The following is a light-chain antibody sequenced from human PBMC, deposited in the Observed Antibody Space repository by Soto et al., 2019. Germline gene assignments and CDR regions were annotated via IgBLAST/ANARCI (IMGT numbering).Light chain of an antibody. V-gene: IGKV3-20*01. CDR2: GAS. Sequence: EIVLTQSPGTLSLSPGERATLSCRASQSLSSSYLAWYQQKPGQAPRLLIYGASSRATDIPDRFSGSGSGTAFTLTISRLEPEDFAVYYCQQCGTSPPITFGQGTRLEIK. J-gene: IGKJ5*01. CDR3: QQCGTSPPIT. CDR1: QSLSSSY.